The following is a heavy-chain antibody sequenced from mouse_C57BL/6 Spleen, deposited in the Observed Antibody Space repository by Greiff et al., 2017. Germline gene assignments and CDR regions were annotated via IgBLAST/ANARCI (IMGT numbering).Heavy chain of an antibody. D-gene: IGHD2-4*01. J-gene: IGHJ3*01. V-gene: IGHV1-52*01. CDR1: GYTFTSYW. CDR3: ARVGGLYFEPLAY. CDR2: IDPSDSET. Sequence: QVQLQQPGAELVRPGSSVKLSCKASGYTFTSYWMHWVKQRPIQGLEWIGNIDPSDSETHYNQKFKDKATLTVDKSSSTAYMQLSSLTSEDSAVYFCARVGGLYFEPLAYWGQGTLVTVSA.